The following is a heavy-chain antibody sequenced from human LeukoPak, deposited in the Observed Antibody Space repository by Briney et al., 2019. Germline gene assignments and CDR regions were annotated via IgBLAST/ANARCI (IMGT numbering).Heavy chain of an antibody. D-gene: IGHD5-18*01. J-gene: IGHJ4*02. CDR3: VTTRKRGYSYGSGFDY. CDR1: GFTFGDTW. CDR2: ISYDGSNK. V-gene: IGHV3-30*03. Sequence: GGSLRLSCAASGFTFGDTWMNWVRQAPGKGLEWVAVISYDGSNKYYADSVKGRFTISRDNSKNTLYLQMNSLRAEDTAVYYCVTTRKRGYSYGSGFDYWGQGTLVTVSS.